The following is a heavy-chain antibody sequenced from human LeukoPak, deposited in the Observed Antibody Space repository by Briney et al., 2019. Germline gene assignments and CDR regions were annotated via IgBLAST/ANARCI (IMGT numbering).Heavy chain of an antibody. CDR2: IYSSGNS. J-gene: IGHJ5*02. CDR1: GDSITTNSYW. D-gene: IGHD3-16*01. Sequence: PSETLSLTCSISGDSITTNSYWWGSIRKSPRKGLEWIGSIYSSGNSYYNPSLKPRATISPDTSKHQYSLRLTSVTAADTAIYYCARRGIWDLQIGNWFDPWGQGILVIVSS. V-gene: IGHV4-39*01. CDR3: ARRGIWDLQIGNWFDP.